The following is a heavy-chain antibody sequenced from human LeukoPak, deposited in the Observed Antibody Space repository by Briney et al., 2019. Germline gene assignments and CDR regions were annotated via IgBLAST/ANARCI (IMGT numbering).Heavy chain of an antibody. CDR2: ISPYNGNT. J-gene: IGHJ6*03. V-gene: IGHV1-18*01. CDR3: ARDSLPRRYFYYYMDV. Sequence: ASVEVSCKASGYTFVSHGINWVRQAPGQGLEWMGWISPYNGNTNFGENFQDRFAMTTDTSTSTVHMELRSLRYDDTAVYYCARDSLPRRYFYYYMDVWGKGTTVTISS. CDR1: GYTFVSHG.